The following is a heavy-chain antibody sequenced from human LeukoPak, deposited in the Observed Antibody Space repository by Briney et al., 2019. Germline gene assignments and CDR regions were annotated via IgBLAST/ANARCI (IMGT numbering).Heavy chain of an antibody. D-gene: IGHD6-19*01. Sequence: SETLSLTCTVSGGSLSSGDYYWSWIRQPPGKGLEWIGYIYYSGSTHYNPSLKSPVTISVDTSKNQFSLKLSSVTAADTAVYYCARVVAGVIDYWGQGTLVTVSS. J-gene: IGHJ4*02. CDR1: GGSLSSGDYY. CDR2: IYYSGST. V-gene: IGHV4-30-4*01. CDR3: ARVVAGVIDY.